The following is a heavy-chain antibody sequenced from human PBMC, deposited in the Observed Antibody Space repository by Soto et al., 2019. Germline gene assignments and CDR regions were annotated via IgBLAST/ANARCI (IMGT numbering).Heavy chain of an antibody. J-gene: IGHJ4*02. Sequence: SETLSLTCTVSGDSISTDYWSWIRQSPGKGLEWIGYIYYSGSTNYNPSLKSRVTISVDTSKNQFSLKLTSVTAVDTAVYYCARDKITGLFDYWGQGTLVTVSS. CDR2: IYYSGST. CDR3: ARDKITGLFDY. V-gene: IGHV4-59*12. D-gene: IGHD2-8*02. CDR1: GDSISTDY.